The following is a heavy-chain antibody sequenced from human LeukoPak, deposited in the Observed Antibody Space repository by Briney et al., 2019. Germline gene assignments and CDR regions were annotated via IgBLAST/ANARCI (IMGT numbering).Heavy chain of an antibody. CDR1: GFTFSSYA. D-gene: IGHD3-22*01. V-gene: IGHV3-30*01. CDR2: ISYDGSNK. Sequence: GGSLRLSCAASGFTFSSYAMHWVRQAPGKGLEWVAVISYDGSNKYYADSVKGRFTISRDNSKNTLYLQMNSLRAEDTAVYYCARGPVPTDSSGYYHHILYYWGQGTLVTVSS. J-gene: IGHJ4*02. CDR3: ARGPVPTDSSGYYHHILYY.